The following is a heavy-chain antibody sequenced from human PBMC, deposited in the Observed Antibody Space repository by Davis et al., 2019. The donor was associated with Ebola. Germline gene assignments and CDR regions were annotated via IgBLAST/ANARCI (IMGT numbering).Heavy chain of an antibody. CDR1: GFTFSSYA. J-gene: IGHJ4*02. V-gene: IGHV3-30*02. CDR3: ARGDCSSTSCYGYYFDY. Sequence: GGSLRLSCAASGFTFSSYAMQWVRQAPGKGLEWVTFIRFDGSNIHYVDSVKGRFTISRDNAKNSLYLQMNSLRAEDTAVYYCARGDCSSTSCYGYYFDYWGQGTLVTVSS. CDR2: IRFDGSNI. D-gene: IGHD2-2*01.